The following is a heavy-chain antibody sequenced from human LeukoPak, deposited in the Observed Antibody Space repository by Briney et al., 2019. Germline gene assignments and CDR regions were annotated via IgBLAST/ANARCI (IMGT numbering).Heavy chain of an antibody. D-gene: IGHD3-10*01. CDR1: GYSISSGYY. CDR2: IYHSGSS. J-gene: IGHJ5*02. CDR3: ARDHNQYYYGSGVSGGWFDP. Sequence: SETLSLTCIVSGYSISSGYYWGWIRQPPGKGLEWIGSIYHSGSSYYNPSLKSRVTISVDTSKNQFSLKLSSVTAADTAVYYCARDHNQYYYGSGVSGGWFDPWGQGTLVTVSS. V-gene: IGHV4-38-2*02.